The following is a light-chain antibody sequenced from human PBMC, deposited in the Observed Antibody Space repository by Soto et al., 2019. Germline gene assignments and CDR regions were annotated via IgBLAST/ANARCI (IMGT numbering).Light chain of an antibody. V-gene: IGKV3-20*01. CDR2: GAS. CDR3: QQHGSSPRT. CDR1: QSVSRSY. J-gene: IGKJ1*01. Sequence: EIVLTQSPGTLSLSPGERATLSCRASQSVSRSYLAWYQQNPGQAPRLLIYGASSRSTGIPDRFSGCGSGTDFTPSISTPETNDVPVYFYQQHGSSPRTFGHGTKVEIK.